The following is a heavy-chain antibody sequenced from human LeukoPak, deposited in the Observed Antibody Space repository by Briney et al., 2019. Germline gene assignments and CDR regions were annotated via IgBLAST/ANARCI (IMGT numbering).Heavy chain of an antibody. D-gene: IGHD2-2*01. CDR1: GFTVSSNY. Sequence: GGSLRLSCAASGFTVSSNYMSWVRQAPGKGLEWVSVIYSGGSTYYADSVKGRFTISRDNSKNTLYLQMNSLRAEDTAVYYCASRYCSSTSCDPFDYWGQGTLVTVSS. V-gene: IGHV3-66*01. CDR2: IYSGGST. CDR3: ASRYCSSTSCDPFDY. J-gene: IGHJ4*02.